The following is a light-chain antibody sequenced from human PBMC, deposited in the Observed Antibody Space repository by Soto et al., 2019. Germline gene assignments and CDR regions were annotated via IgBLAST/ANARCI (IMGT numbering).Light chain of an antibody. CDR3: QQYNVWPPWT. CDR1: QTVSSN. Sequence: EIVMTQSPATLSVSPGERATLSCRASQTVSSNLACYQQKLGQAPRLLIYGASTRATGVPARFSGSGSWTEFTLTISSLQSEDFAVYYCQQYNVWPPWTFGQGTKVDIK. J-gene: IGKJ1*01. V-gene: IGKV3-15*01. CDR2: GAS.